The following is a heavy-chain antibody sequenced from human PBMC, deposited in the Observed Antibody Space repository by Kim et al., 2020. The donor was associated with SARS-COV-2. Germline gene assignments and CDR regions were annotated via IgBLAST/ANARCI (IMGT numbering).Heavy chain of an antibody. Sequence: KFQGRVTITADESTSTAYMGLSSLRSEDTAVYYCARLYYYGSGSYYYYFDYWGQGTLVTVSS. V-gene: IGHV1-69*01. CDR3: ARLYYYGSGSYYYYFDY. J-gene: IGHJ4*02. D-gene: IGHD3-10*01.